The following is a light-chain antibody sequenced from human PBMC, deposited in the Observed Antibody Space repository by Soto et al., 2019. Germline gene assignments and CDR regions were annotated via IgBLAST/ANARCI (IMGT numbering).Light chain of an antibody. J-gene: IGLJ1*01. CDR3: GAWDGSLRLYV. CDR1: SSNIGNNY. V-gene: IGLV1-51*01. CDR2: DSN. Sequence: QSVLTQPPSVSAAPGQTVTISCSGSSSNIGNNYVSWYQQLPGTAPKLLIYDSNKRPSGIPKRFSASKSGTSATLGITGLQTGDEADYYCGAWDGSLRLYVFGTGTKVTVL.